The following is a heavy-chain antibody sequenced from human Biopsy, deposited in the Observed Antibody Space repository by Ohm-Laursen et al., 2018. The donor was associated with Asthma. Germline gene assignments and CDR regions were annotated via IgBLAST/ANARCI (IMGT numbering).Heavy chain of an antibody. V-gene: IGHV3-30*18. CDR2: ISYDGNHK. D-gene: IGHD5-12*01. CDR3: AKRRGYSGHDNDY. CDR1: GFMFRSFG. J-gene: IGHJ4*02. Sequence: SLRLSCAASGFMFRSFGMHWVRQAPGKGLEWVAVISYDGNHKFYEDYVKGRFTISRDNSKNTPYLQMNSLRTEDTAVYYCAKRRGYSGHDNDYWGQGTLVIVSS.